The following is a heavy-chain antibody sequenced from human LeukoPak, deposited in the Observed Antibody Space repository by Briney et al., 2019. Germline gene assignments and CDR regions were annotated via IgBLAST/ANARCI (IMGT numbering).Heavy chain of an antibody. Sequence: ASVKVSCKASGGTFSSYAISWVRQAPGQGLEWMGWMNPNSGNTGYAQKFQGRVTITRNTSISTAYMELSSLRSEDTAVYYCARGSYYDFWSGYYYYYYYMDVWGKGTTVTVSS. V-gene: IGHV1-8*03. D-gene: IGHD3-3*01. CDR3: ARGSYYDFWSGYYYYYYYMDV. CDR1: GGTFSSYA. J-gene: IGHJ6*03. CDR2: MNPNSGNT.